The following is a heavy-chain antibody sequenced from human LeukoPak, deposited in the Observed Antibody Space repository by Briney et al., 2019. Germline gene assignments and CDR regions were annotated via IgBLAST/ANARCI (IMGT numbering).Heavy chain of an antibody. CDR3: ARQHSGSYYVDAFDI. J-gene: IGHJ3*02. Sequence: GESLKISCKGSGYSFTSYWIGWVRQMPGKGLEWMGIIYPGDSDTRYSPSFQGQVTISADKSISTAYLQWSSLKASDTAMYYCARQHSGSYYVDAFDIWGQGTMVTVSS. V-gene: IGHV5-51*01. CDR1: GYSFTSYW. CDR2: IYPGDSDT. D-gene: IGHD1-26*01.